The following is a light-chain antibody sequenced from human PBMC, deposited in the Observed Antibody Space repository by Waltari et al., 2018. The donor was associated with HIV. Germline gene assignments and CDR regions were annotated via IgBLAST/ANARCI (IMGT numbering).Light chain of an antibody. CDR2: LAS. CDR1: QSVLYSSNNKNY. Sequence: DIVMTQSPDSLAVSLGETATINCKSSQSVLYSSNNKNYLAWYLQKPGQPPKLLIYLASTRESGVPDRCSGNASATDFTLTISSLQAEDVAVYYCQQYYSTPRTFGQGTKLEIK. V-gene: IGKV4-1*01. J-gene: IGKJ2*01. CDR3: QQYYSTPRT.